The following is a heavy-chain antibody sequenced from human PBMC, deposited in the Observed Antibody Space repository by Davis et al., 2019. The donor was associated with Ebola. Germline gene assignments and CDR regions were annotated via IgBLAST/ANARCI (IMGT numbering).Heavy chain of an antibody. CDR2: IYYSGST. D-gene: IGHD3-22*01. CDR1: GGSISNYY. J-gene: IGHJ4*02. V-gene: IGHV4-59*08. CDR3: ASLRQTYDSSGYSQPFDY. Sequence: MPSETLSLTCTVSGGSISNYYWHWIRQSPGKGLEWIGYIYYSGSTNYNPSLKSRVTISVDTSKNQFSLKLSSATAADTAVYYCASLRQTYDSSGYSQPFDYWGQGSLVSVSS.